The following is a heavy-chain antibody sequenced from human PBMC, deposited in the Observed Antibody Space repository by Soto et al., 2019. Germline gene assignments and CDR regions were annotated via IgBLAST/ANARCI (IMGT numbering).Heavy chain of an antibody. D-gene: IGHD6-13*01. CDR3: ARGNSSSWYLYYYYYGMDV. Sequence: QVQLVQSGAEVKKPGSSVKVSCKASGGTFSSYAISWVRQAPGQGLEWMGGIIPIFGTANYAQKFQGRVTFTADESTSTAYMELSSLRSEDTAVYYCARGNSSSWYLYYYYYGMDVWGQGTTVTVS. V-gene: IGHV1-69*01. J-gene: IGHJ6*02. CDR1: GGTFSSYA. CDR2: IIPIFGTA.